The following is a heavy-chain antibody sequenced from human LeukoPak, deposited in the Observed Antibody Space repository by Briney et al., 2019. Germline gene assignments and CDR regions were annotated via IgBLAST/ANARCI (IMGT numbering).Heavy chain of an antibody. CDR1: GFTFSSYS. Sequence: PGGSLRLSCAASGFTFSSYSMNWVRQAPGKGPEWVSSISSSSSYIYYADSLKGRFTISRDNAKNSLYLQMNSLRAEDTAVYYCARAIGIAMLPDGFEIWGQGTMVSVSS. CDR2: ISSSSSYI. CDR3: ARAIGIAMLPDGFEI. D-gene: IGHD3-10*02. V-gene: IGHV3-21*01. J-gene: IGHJ3*02.